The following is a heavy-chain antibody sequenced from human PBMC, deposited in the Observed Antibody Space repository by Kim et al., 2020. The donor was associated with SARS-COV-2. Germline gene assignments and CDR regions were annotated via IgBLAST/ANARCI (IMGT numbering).Heavy chain of an antibody. J-gene: IGHJ6*02. Sequence: GGSLRLSCAASGFIFSSYAMHWVRQAPGKGLEWVAVISYDGSNKYYADSVKGRFTISRDNSKNTLYLQMNSLRAEDTAVYYCARDTPHYYGSGSYYEYYYYYGMDVWGQGTTVTVSS. D-gene: IGHD3-10*01. CDR2: ISYDGSNK. CDR1: GFIFSSYA. CDR3: ARDTPHYYGSGSYYEYYYYYGMDV. V-gene: IGHV3-30*04.